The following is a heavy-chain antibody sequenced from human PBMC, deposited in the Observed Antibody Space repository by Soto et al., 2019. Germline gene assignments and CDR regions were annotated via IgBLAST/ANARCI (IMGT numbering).Heavy chain of an antibody. V-gene: IGHV1-18*04. J-gene: IGHJ6*02. CDR2: ISPYSGNP. D-gene: IGHD6-6*01. CDR3: ARDHGLAGAVRPANYYYAMDV. CDR1: GYTFTDYA. Sequence: QAQLAQSGPELKSPGASVKVSCKASGYTFTDYAISWVRQAPGQGFQWVGWISPYSGNPTSAENFFDRVTLTTATSTKSAYVELRSLSSDDTAVSYCARDHGLAGAVRPANYYYAMDVWGQGTTVTVSS.